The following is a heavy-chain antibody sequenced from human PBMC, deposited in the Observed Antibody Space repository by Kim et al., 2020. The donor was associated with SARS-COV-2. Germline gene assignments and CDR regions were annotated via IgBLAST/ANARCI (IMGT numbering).Heavy chain of an antibody. D-gene: IGHD5-18*01. J-gene: IGHJ6*02. CDR2: IYYSGST. Sequence: SETLSLTCTVSGGSISSSSYYWGWIRQPPGKGLEWIGSIYYSGSTYYNPSLKSRVTISVDTSKNQFSLKLSSVTAADTAVYYCARQASGYSYYYGMDVWGQGTTVTVSS. V-gene: IGHV4-39*01. CDR3: ARQASGYSYYYGMDV. CDR1: GGSISSSSYY.